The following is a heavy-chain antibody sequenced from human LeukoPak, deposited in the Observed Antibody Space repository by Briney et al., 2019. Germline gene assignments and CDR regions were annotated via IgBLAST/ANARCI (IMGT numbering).Heavy chain of an antibody. D-gene: IGHD6-13*01. Sequence: RPGGSLRLSCAASGFTFSSYVMTWVRQAPGKGLKWVSSISVSGGSTFYADSVKGRFTISRDNSKNTLYLQMNSLRPEDTAIYYCAKGGATAGLLDYWGQGTLVTVSS. V-gene: IGHV3-23*01. CDR2: ISVSGGST. CDR1: GFTFSSYV. J-gene: IGHJ4*02. CDR3: AKGGATAGLLDY.